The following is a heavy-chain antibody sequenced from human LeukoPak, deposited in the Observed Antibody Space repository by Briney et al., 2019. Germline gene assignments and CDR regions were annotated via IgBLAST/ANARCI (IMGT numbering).Heavy chain of an antibody. V-gene: IGHV4-39*01. CDR3: ASLPARGSWRTYNWFDP. J-gene: IGHJ5*02. CDR1: GGSISSSSYY. Sequence: SGTLSLTCTVSGGSISSSSYYWGWIRQPPGKGLEWIGSIYYSGSTYYNPSLKSRVTISVDTSKNQFSLKLSSVTAADTAVYYCASLPARGSWRTYNWFDPWGQGTLVTVSS. CDR2: IYYSGST. D-gene: IGHD6-13*01.